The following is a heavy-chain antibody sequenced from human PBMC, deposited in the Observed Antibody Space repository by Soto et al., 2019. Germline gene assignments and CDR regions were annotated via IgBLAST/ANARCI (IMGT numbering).Heavy chain of an antibody. CDR2: ISYDGSNK. CDR1: GFTFSTYA. D-gene: IGHD3-22*01. V-gene: IGHV3-30-3*01. CDR3: ARGGPYYYGSSDWGAFHI. J-gene: IGHJ3*02. Sequence: QVQLVESGGGVVQPGRSLRLSCAASGFTFSTYAMHWVRQAPGKGLDWVAVISYDGSNKYYADSVKGRFTISRDNSMNTLYLQMNSLRAEDTTVYYCARGGPYYYGSSDWGAFHIWGQGTMVTVSS.